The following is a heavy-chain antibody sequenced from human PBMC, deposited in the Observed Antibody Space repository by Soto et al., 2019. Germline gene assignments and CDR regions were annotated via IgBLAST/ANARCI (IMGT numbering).Heavy chain of an antibody. D-gene: IGHD3-3*01. Sequence: QVQLQESGPGLVKPSGTLSLTCAVSGGSISSSNWWSWVRQPPGKGLEWIGEIYHSGSTNYNPSLQRRVTIQVDKSKNQFSLKRGSLTAADGAVYYCGRDGVPFSDFWGGYYYGMDVWGKGTTVTVPS. CDR1: GGSISSSNW. J-gene: IGHJ6*04. CDR2: IYHSGST. V-gene: IGHV4-4*02. CDR3: GRDGVPFSDFWGGYYYGMDV.